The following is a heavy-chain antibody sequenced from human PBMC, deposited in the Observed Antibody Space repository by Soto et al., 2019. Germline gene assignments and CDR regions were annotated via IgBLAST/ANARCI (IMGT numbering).Heavy chain of an antibody. CDR2: IIPVFATT. CDR3: ARGRIAGAATDFYYYGMDA. V-gene: IGHV1-69*12. J-gene: IGHJ6*02. CDR1: GGTFSTYV. D-gene: IGHD1-26*01. Sequence: QVQLVQSGAEVKKPGSSVKVSCKASGGTFSTYVISWVRQAPGQGLEWMGGIIPVFATTNYAQKFQGRVTITADESTRTGYMELNSLRSEDTAVYYCARGRIAGAATDFYYYGMDAWGQGTSVTVSS.